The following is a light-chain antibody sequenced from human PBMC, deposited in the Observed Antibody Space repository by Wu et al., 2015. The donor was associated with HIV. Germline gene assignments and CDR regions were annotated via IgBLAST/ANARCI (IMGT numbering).Light chain of an antibody. J-gene: IGKJ4*01. Sequence: EVVSTQSPATLSLSPGDRATLSCRASQSVGTFLAWYQQKPGQAPKLLIYDVSKRATGIPARFSGSGSGTDFTLTINSLEPEDFAVYYCQQRHNWLTFGGGTKVEIK. CDR3: QQRHNWLT. V-gene: IGKV3-11*01. CDR2: DVS. CDR1: QSVGTF.